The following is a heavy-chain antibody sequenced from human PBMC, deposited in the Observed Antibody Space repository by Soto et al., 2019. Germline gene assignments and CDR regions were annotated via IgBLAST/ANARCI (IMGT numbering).Heavy chain of an antibody. CDR2: INPSGGST. CDR3: AGFTATTGAFDT. J-gene: IGHJ3*02. V-gene: IGHV1-46*01. Sequence: ASVKVSCKASGYTFTSYYMHWVRQAPGQGLEWMGIINPSGGSTSYAQKFQGRVTMTRDTSTSTVYMELSSLRSEDTAVYYCAGFTATTGAFDTWGQATMVTVSS. CDR1: GYTFTSYY. D-gene: IGHD4-17*01.